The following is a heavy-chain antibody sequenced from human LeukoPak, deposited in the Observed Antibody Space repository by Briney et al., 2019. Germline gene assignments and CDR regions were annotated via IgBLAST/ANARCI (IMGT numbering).Heavy chain of an antibody. V-gene: IGHV4-31*03. CDR1: GGSISSGGYY. Sequence: SETLSLTCTVSGGSISSGGYYWSWIRQHPGKGLEWIGYIYYSGSTYYNPSLKCRVTISVDTSKNQFSLKLSSVTAADAAVYYCARLWFGELYYYYGMDVWGQGTTVTVYS. CDR2: IYYSGST. J-gene: IGHJ6*02. D-gene: IGHD3-10*01. CDR3: ARLWFGELYYYYGMDV.